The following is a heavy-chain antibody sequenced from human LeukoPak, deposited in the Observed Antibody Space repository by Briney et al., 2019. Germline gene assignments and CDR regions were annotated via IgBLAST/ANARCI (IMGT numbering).Heavy chain of an antibody. CDR3: AKADSRSRQSAYYFDY. V-gene: IGHV3-48*01. J-gene: IGHJ4*02. CDR1: GFTFSSYS. Sequence: PGGSLRLSCAASGFTFSSYSMNWVRQAPGKGLEWVSYISAGSSTIYYADSVKGRFTISRDNSKNTLYLQMNSLRAEDTAVYYCAKADSRSRQSAYYFDYRGQGTLVTVSS. D-gene: IGHD1-26*01. CDR2: ISAGSSTI.